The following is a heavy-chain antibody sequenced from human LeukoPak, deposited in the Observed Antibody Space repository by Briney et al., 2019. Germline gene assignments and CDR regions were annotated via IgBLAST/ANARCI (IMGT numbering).Heavy chain of an antibody. Sequence: PGGSLRLFCAASGFTFSSTGMHWVRQAPGKGLEWVANIKQDGGEEYYVDSVKGRFTISRDNGKNSLFLQMTSLRAEDTAVYYCARDREIWLPHNWFDPWGQGTLVTVSS. J-gene: IGHJ5*02. D-gene: IGHD5-24*01. CDR3: ARDREIWLPHNWFDP. CDR2: IKQDGGEE. V-gene: IGHV3-7*01. CDR1: GFTFSSTG.